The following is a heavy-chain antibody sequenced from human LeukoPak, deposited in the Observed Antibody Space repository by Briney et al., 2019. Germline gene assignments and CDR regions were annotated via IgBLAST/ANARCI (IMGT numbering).Heavy chain of an antibody. CDR1: GFTFSSYA. CDR3: ARLTRAYCGGDCYLDWYFDL. CDR2: ISGSGGST. V-gene: IGHV3-23*01. D-gene: IGHD2-21*02. Sequence: GSLRLSCAASGFTFSSYAMSWVRQAPGKGLEWVSAISGSGGSTYYADSVKGRFTISRDNSKNTLYLQMNSLRAEDTAVYYCARLTRAYCGGDCYLDWYFDLWGRGTLVTVSS. J-gene: IGHJ2*01.